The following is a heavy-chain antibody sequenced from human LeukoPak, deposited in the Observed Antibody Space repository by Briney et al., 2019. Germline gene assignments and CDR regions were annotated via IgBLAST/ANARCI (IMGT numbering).Heavy chain of an antibody. J-gene: IGHJ5*02. CDR2: INHSGGT. D-gene: IGHD6-19*01. Sequence: SETLSLTYAVYGGSFSDYYWSWIRQPPGKGLEWIGEINHSGGTNYNPSLKSRVTISVDTSKNQFSLKLSSVTAADTAVYYCARVDIAVAGNWFDPWGQGTLVTVSS. CDR3: ARVDIAVAGNWFDP. CDR1: GGSFSDYY. V-gene: IGHV4-34*01.